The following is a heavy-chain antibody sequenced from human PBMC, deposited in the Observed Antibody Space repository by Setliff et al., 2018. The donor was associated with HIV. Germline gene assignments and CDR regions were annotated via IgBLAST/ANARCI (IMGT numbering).Heavy chain of an antibody. Sequence: SEPLSLTCTVSGGSISSSSYYWGWIRQPPGKGLEWIGSIYYSGSTYYNPSLKSRVTISVDTSKDQFSLKLSSVTAADTAVYYCARDVNYNFWSGYYPSFDYWGQGTLVTVSS. V-gene: IGHV4-39*07. CDR1: GGSISSSSYY. CDR2: IYYSGST. D-gene: IGHD3-3*01. CDR3: ARDVNYNFWSGYYPSFDY. J-gene: IGHJ4*02.